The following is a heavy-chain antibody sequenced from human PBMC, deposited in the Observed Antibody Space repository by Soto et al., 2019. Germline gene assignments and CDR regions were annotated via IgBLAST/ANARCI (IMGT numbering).Heavy chain of an antibody. V-gene: IGHV1-8*02. Sequence: QVQLVQSGAEVKKPGASVKVSCKASGYTFTSYDINWVRQATGQGLEWMGWMNPNSGNTGYAQKFQGRVTMTRNTSISTAYMELRSRRSEDTAVYYCARVSSAAGAGWVDTWGQGPLVTVSS. CDR3: ARVSSAAGAGWVDT. D-gene: IGHD6-13*01. CDR2: MNPNSGNT. J-gene: IGHJ5*02. CDR1: GYTFTSYD.